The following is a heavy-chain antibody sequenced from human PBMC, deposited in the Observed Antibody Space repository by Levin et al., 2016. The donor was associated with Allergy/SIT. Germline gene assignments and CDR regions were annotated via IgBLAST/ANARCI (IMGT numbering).Heavy chain of an antibody. V-gene: IGHV1-18*01. CDR1: GYTFTSYG. Sequence: ASVKVSCKASGYTFTSYGISWVRQAPGQGLEWMGWISAYNGNTDYAQKLQGRVTMTTDTSTSTAYMELRSLRSDDTAVYYCARAPGYSSGWYTPEDYWGQGTLVTVSS. D-gene: IGHD6-19*01. CDR2: ISAYNGNT. J-gene: IGHJ4*02. CDR3: ARAPGYSSGWYTPEDY.